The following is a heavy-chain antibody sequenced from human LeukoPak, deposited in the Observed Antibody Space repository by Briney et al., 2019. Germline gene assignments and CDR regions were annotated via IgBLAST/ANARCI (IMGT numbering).Heavy chain of an antibody. CDR3: ARVVGSGWPYYFDY. J-gene: IGHJ4*02. D-gene: IGHD6-19*01. V-gene: IGHV3-23*01. CDR1: GFTFSSNA. CDR2: ISGSGDRT. Sequence: GGSLRLSCAASGFTFSSNAMSWVRQAPGKGLEWVSGISGSGDRTHYADSVKGRFTISRDNTKSMLYLQMNSLRAEDTAIYYCARVVGSGWPYYFDYWGQGTLVTVSS.